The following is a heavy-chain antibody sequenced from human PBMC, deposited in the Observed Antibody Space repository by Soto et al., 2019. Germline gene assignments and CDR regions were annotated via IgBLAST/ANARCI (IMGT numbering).Heavy chain of an antibody. CDR2: LKRKTDGGTT. CDR1: GFTFNDAW. J-gene: IGHJ4*02. V-gene: IGHV3-15*07. D-gene: IGHD3-22*01. CDR3: ATMGLSGFYDRSGYYYFDY. Sequence: GGSLRLSCAASGFTFNDAWMSWFRQAPGKGLEWVGRLKRKTDGGTTDYAAPVKGRFTISRDDSKNTLYLQMNSLTTEDTAVYYCATMGLSGFYDRSGYYYFDYWGQGT.